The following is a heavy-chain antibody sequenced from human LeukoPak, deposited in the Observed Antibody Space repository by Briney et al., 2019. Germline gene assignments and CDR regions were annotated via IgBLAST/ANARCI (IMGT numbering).Heavy chain of an antibody. CDR3: ARELDYDFWSGYYRTGTAAFDI. J-gene: IGHJ3*02. CDR1: GGSISSGSNY. V-gene: IGHV4-61*02. CDR2: IYTSGST. D-gene: IGHD3-3*01. Sequence: SQTLSLTCTVSGGSISSGSNYWSWIRQPAGKGLEWIGRIYTSGSTNYNPSLKSRVTISVDTSKNQFSLKLSSVTAADTAVYYCARELDYDFWSGYYRTGTAAFDIWGQGTMVTVSS.